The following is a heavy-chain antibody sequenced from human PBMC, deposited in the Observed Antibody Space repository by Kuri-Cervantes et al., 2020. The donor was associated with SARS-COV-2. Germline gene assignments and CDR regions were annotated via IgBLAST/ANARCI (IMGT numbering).Heavy chain of an antibody. V-gene: IGHV3-30*03. Sequence: GESLKISCAASGFSFSSYGMGWVRQAPGKGLEWVAVISYDGSNKYYADSVKGRFTISRDNSKNTLYLQMNGLRAEDTAVYYCARDPPKHSSSWYRFGVGYFDYWGQGTLVTVSS. D-gene: IGHD6-13*01. CDR1: GFSFSSYG. CDR2: ISYDGSNK. CDR3: ARDPPKHSSSWYRFGVGYFDY. J-gene: IGHJ4*02.